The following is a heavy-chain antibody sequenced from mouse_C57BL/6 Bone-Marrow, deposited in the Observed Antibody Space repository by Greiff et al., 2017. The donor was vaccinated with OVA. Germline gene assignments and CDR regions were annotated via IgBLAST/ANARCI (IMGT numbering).Heavy chain of an antibody. CDR3: ARGAVYYSNFYWYFDV. CDR1: GYTFTDYY. D-gene: IGHD2-5*01. V-gene: IGHV1-26*01. CDR2: IIPNNGGT. J-gene: IGHJ1*03. Sequence: EVQLQQSGPELVKPGASVKISCKASGYTFTDYYMNWVKQSHGKSLEWIGDIIPNNGGTSYNQKFKGKATLTVDKSSSTAYMELRSLTSEDSAIYYCARGAVYYSNFYWYFDVWGTGTTVTVSA.